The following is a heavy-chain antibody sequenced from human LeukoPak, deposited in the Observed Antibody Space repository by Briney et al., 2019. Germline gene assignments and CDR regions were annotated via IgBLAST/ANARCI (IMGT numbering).Heavy chain of an antibody. D-gene: IGHD2-2*01. CDR2: ISGSGGST. Sequence: GGSLRLSCAASGFTFSSYAMTWVRQAPGKGLEWGSGISGSGGSTYYADSVKGRFTISRDNSKNTLSLQMNSLRAEDTAVYYCAKGPLVPAATYYFDYWGQGTLVTVSS. CDR3: AKGPLVPAATYYFDY. CDR1: GFTFSSYA. V-gene: IGHV3-23*01. J-gene: IGHJ4*02.